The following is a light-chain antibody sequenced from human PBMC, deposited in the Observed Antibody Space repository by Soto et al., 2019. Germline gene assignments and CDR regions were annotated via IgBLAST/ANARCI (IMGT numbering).Light chain of an antibody. CDR3: QQYYSFPWT. CDR2: AAS. J-gene: IGKJ1*01. V-gene: IGKV1D-8*01. Sequence: IQMTQSPSSLSASVGDRLTITCRASQSIRTYLAWYQQKPGKAPELLIYAASTLQSGVQSRFSGSGSGTDFTLTISCLQSEDFATYYCQQYYSFPWTFGQGTKVDIK. CDR1: QSIRTY.